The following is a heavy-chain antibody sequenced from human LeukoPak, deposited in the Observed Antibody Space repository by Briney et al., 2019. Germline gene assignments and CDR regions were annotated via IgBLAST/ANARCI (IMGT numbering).Heavy chain of an antibody. CDR3: ARGVAAAGISDV. V-gene: IGHV4-30-4*08. CDR2: ICYSGST. J-gene: IGHJ6*04. Sequence: SETLSLTCTVSGGSISGGHYYWSWIRQPPGKGLEWIGYICYSGSTYYTPSLKSRVTISVDTSKIQFSLKLSSVTAADTAVYYCARGVAAAGISDVWGKGTTVTVSS. CDR1: GGSISGGHYY. D-gene: IGHD6-13*01.